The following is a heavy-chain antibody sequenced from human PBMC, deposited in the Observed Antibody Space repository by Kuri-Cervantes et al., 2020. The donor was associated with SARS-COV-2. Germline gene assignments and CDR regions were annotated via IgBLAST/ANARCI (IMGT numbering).Heavy chain of an antibody. CDR2: IIPIFGTA. Sequence: SVNVSCKASGGTFSSYAIIWVRQAPGQGLEWMGRIIPIFGTANYAQKFQGRVTITADESTSTAYMELSSLRSEDTAVYYCARDCKDSSSSSTFDYWGQGTLVTVSS. J-gene: IGHJ4*02. CDR1: GGTFSSYA. D-gene: IGHD6-6*01. CDR3: ARDCKDSSSSSTFDY. V-gene: IGHV1-69*13.